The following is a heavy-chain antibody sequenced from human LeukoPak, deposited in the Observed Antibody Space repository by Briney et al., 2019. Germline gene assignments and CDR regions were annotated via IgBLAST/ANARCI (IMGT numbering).Heavy chain of an antibody. Sequence: GGSLRLSCAASGFTFSSYAMSWVHQAPGKGLEWVSAISGSGGSTYYADSVKGRFTISRDNSKNTLYLQMNSLRAEDTAVYYCAKWGLLWFGSYFDYWGQGTLVTVSS. CDR3: AKWGLLWFGSYFDY. D-gene: IGHD3-10*01. V-gene: IGHV3-23*01. J-gene: IGHJ4*02. CDR2: ISGSGGST. CDR1: GFTFSSYA.